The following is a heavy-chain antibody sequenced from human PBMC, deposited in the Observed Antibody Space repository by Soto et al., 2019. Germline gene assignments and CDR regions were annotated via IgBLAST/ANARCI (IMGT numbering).Heavy chain of an antibody. V-gene: IGHV1-69*01. CDR3: ARGPGYCSGGSCYSMHFQH. Sequence: QVQLVQSGAEVKKPGSSVKVSCKASGGTFSSYAISWVRQAPGQGLEWMGGIIPIFGTANYAQKFQGRVTITADESTSTGYMELSSLRSEDTAVYYCARGPGYCSGGSCYSMHFQHWGQGTLVTVSS. CDR1: GGTFSSYA. CDR2: IIPIFGTA. D-gene: IGHD2-15*01. J-gene: IGHJ1*01.